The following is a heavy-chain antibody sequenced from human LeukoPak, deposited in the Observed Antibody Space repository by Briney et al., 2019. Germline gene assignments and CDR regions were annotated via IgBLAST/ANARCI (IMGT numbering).Heavy chain of an antibody. D-gene: IGHD6-19*01. V-gene: IGHV3-53*01. CDR1: GFTVSTTY. CDR3: AREATYSSGWYYFDY. CDR2: IYSGGTT. Sequence: GGSLRLSCAASGFTVSTTYMSWVRQAPGKGLEWVSVIYSGGTTYYADSVEGRFTIPRDNSKNTLYLQMNSLRAEDTAVYYCAREATYSSGWYYFDYWAREPWSPSPQ. J-gene: IGHJ4*02.